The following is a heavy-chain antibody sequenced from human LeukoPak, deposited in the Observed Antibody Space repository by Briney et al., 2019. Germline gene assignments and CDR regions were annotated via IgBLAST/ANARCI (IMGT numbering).Heavy chain of an antibody. CDR1: GGSISSGSYY. D-gene: IGHD6-13*01. J-gene: IGHJ1*01. CDR2: IYTSGST. Sequence: PSETLSLTCTVSGGSISSGSYYWSWIRQPAGKGLEWIGRIYTSGSTNYNPSLKSRVTISVDTSKNQFSLKLSSVTAADTAVYYCARDQVAAADASYFQHWGQGTLVTVSS. V-gene: IGHV4-61*02. CDR3: ARDQVAAADASYFQH.